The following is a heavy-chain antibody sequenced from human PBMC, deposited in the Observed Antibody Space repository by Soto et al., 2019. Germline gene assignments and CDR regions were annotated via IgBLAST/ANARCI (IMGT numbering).Heavy chain of an antibody. CDR1: GGSISSSSNH. Sequence: QLQLQESGPGLVKPSETLSLTCTVSGGSISSSSNHWGWIRQPPGKGLEWIGNIYYSKNTYYNPSLKRRVTISVDTSKNQFSLRLPSVTAADTAVYYCATHPPYGPLDHWGQGTLVTVSS. CDR2: IYYSKNT. J-gene: IGHJ4*02. D-gene: IGHD4-17*01. V-gene: IGHV4-39*01. CDR3: ATHPPYGPLDH.